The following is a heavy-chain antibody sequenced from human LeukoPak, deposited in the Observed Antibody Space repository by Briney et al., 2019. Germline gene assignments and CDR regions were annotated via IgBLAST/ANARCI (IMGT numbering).Heavy chain of an antibody. D-gene: IGHD5-12*01. V-gene: IGHV3-23*01. CDR1: GFTFSSYS. CDR2: ISGSGGST. Sequence: GGSLRLSCAASGFTFSSYSMNWVRQAPGKGLEWVSAISGSGGSTYYADSVKGRFTISRDNSKNTLYLQMNSLRAEDTAVYYCATTPGGYSWNYWGRGTQVTVSS. J-gene: IGHJ4*02. CDR3: ATTPGGYSWNY.